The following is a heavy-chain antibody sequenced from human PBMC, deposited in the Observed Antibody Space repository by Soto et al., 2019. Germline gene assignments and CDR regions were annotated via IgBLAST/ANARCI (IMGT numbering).Heavy chain of an antibody. CDR1: GFTFDDYA. V-gene: IGHV3-9*01. J-gene: IGHJ6*03. CDR3: SKGKGPYYYYYMDV. CDR2: ISWNSGSI. Sequence: EVQLVESGGGLVQPGRSLRLSCAASGFTFDDYAMHWVRQAPGKGLEWVSGISWNSGSIGYADSVKGRFTISRDNAKNSLYLQMNSLRAEDTALYYCSKGKGPYYYYYMDVWGKGTTVTVSS.